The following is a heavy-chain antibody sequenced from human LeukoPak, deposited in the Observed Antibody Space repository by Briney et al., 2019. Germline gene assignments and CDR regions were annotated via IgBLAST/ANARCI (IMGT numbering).Heavy chain of an antibody. D-gene: IGHD3-22*01. CDR2: ISYDGSNK. CDR1: GFTFDDYA. V-gene: IGHV3-30-3*01. Sequence: GGSLRLSCAASGFTFDDYAMHWVRQAPGKGLEWVAVISYDGSNKYYADSVKGRFTISRDNSKNTLYLQMNSLRAEDTAVYYCARGNYDSSGYYSDYGMDVWGQGTTVTVSS. CDR3: ARGNYDSSGYYSDYGMDV. J-gene: IGHJ6*02.